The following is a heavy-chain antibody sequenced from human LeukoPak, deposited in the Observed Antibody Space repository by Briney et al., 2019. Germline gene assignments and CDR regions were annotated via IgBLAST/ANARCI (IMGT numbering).Heavy chain of an antibody. CDR3: ATPEVVEGAFDI. Sequence: SQTLSLTCTVSGGSISSGDYYWSWIRQPPGKGLEWIGYIYYSGSTYYNPSLKSRVTISVDTSKNQFSLKLSSVTAADTAVYYCATPEVVEGAFDIWGQGTMVTVSS. CDR2: IYYSGST. CDR1: GGSISSGDYY. J-gene: IGHJ3*02. D-gene: IGHD2-15*01. V-gene: IGHV4-30-4*01.